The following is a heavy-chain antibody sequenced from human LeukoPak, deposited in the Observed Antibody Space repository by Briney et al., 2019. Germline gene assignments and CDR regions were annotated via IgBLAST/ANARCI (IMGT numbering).Heavy chain of an antibody. CDR1: GGTFSSYA. Sequence: GASVKVSCKASGGTFSSYAISWARQAPGQGLEWMGGIIPIVGTANYAQKFQGRVTITAEESTSTAYMELSSLRSEDTAVYYCARGGYSSAVFDYWGQGTLVTVSS. J-gene: IGHJ4*02. CDR3: ARGGYSSAVFDY. CDR2: IIPIVGTA. V-gene: IGHV1-69*13. D-gene: IGHD6-25*01.